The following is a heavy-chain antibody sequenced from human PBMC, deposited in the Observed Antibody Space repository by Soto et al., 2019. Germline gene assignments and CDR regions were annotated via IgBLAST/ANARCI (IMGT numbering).Heavy chain of an antibody. CDR2: IKSKGSGGTT. Sequence: EVQLVESGGGLVKSGESLRLSCAASGFKFSDAWMNWVRQAPGKGLEWVGRIKSKGSGGTTDYAAPVKGRFTISRDDSKNAVYLQMSSLKTEDTAVYYCTLSWMFYYVSAVWGQGTIVTVSS. J-gene: IGHJ3*01. CDR1: GFKFSDAW. D-gene: IGHD3-22*01. CDR3: TLSWMFYYVSAV. V-gene: IGHV3-15*07.